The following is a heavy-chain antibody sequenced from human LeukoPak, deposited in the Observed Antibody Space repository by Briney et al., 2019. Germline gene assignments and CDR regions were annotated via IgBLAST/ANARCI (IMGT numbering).Heavy chain of an antibody. V-gene: IGHV4-34*01. J-gene: IGHJ5*02. CDR1: GGSFSGYY. D-gene: IGHD3-10*01. CDR2: INHSGST. Sequence: SETLPLTCAVYGGSFSGYYWSWIRQPPGKGLEWIGEINHSGSTNYNPSLKSRVTISVGTSKNQFSLKLSSVNAADTAVYYCARVPAYYGSGSYIRNWCHPWRQETLVSVSS. CDR3: ARVPAYYGSGSYIRNWCHP.